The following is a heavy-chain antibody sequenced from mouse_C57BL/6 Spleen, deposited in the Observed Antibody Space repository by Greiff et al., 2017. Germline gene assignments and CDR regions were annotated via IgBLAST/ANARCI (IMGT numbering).Heavy chain of an antibody. CDR1: GYAFTNYL. J-gene: IGHJ4*01. CDR2: INPGSGGT. Sequence: QVQLKQSGAELVRPGTSVKVSCKASGYAFTNYLIEWVKQRPGQGLEWIGVINPGSGGTNYNEKFKGKATLTADKSSSTAYMQLSSLTSEDSAVYFCARGTTVVGYYAMDYWGQGTSVTVSS. CDR3: ARGTTVVGYYAMDY. D-gene: IGHD1-1*01. V-gene: IGHV1-54*01.